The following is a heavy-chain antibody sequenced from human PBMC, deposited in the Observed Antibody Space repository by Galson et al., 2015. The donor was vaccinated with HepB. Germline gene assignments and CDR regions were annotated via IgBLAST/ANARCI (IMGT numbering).Heavy chain of an antibody. Sequence: SVKVSCKASGYTFTSFDINWVRQATGQGLEWMGWMNPNSGNTGYAQKFQGRVTMTRNTSISIAYMELSSLTSEDTAVYYRASARSPPHGGSYYGFDYWGLGTLVTVSS. CDR1: GYTFTSFD. D-gene: IGHD1-26*01. V-gene: IGHV1-8*01. J-gene: IGHJ4*02. CDR2: MNPNSGNT. CDR3: ASARSPPHGGSYYGFDY.